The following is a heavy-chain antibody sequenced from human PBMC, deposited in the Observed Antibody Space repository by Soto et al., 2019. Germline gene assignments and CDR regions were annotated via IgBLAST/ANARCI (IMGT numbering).Heavy chain of an antibody. Sequence: GASVKVSCKASRGTFISFTFIWVREAPGQGLEWMGQTIPILGAVNYAQKFQGRVTITADESTSTAYMELSSLRSEDTAVYYCARVVVAATTNWFDPWGQGTLVTVSS. CDR3: ARVVVAATTNWFDP. J-gene: IGHJ5*02. D-gene: IGHD2-15*01. V-gene: IGHV1-69*08. CDR2: TIPILGAV. CDR1: RGTFISFT.